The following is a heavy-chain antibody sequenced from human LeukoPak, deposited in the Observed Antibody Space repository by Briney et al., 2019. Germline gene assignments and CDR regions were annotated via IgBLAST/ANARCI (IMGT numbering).Heavy chain of an antibody. CDR3: ARALTYGDYVDY. J-gene: IGHJ4*02. V-gene: IGHV1-2*02. CDR2: INPNSGGT. D-gene: IGHD4-17*01. CDR1: GYTFTSYG. Sequence: ASVKVSCKASGYTFTSYGISWVRQAPGQGLEWMGWINPNSGGTNYAQKFQGRVTMTRDTSISTAYMELSRLRSDDTAVYYCARALTYGDYVDYWGQGTLVTVSS.